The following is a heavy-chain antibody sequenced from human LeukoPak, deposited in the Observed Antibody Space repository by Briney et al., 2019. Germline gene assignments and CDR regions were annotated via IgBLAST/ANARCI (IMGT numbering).Heavy chain of an antibody. CDR3: ARTHDYGDYDTFSNAFDI. Sequence: GASVKVSCKASGGTFSSYAISWVRQAPGQGLEWMGGIIPIFGTANYAQKFQGRVTITADESTSTAYMELSSLRSEDTAVYYCARTHDYGDYDTFSNAFDIWGHGTMVTVSS. CDR2: IIPIFGTA. J-gene: IGHJ3*02. CDR1: GGTFSSYA. D-gene: IGHD4-17*01. V-gene: IGHV1-69*13.